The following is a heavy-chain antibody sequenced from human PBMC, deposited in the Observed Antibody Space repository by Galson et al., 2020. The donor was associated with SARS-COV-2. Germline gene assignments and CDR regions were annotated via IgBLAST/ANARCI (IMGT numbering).Heavy chain of an antibody. CDR3: ARTVRVGSSPVRENFDY. V-gene: IGHV4-59*02. CDR2: IYYSGST. D-gene: IGHD1-26*01. CDR1: GGSVSSYY. Sequence: SETLSLTCTVSGGSVSSYYWSWIRQPPGKGLEWIGYIYYSGSTNYNPSLKSRVTISVDTSKNQFSLKLSSVTAADTAVYYCARTVRVGSSPVRENFDYWGQGTLVTVSS. J-gene: IGHJ4*02.